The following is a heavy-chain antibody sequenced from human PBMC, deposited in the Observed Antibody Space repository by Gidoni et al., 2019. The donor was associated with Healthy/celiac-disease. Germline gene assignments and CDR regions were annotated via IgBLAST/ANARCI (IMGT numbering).Heavy chain of an antibody. CDR3: AKGQTEVGAGDY. CDR1: GFTFSSDA. J-gene: IGHJ4*02. CDR2: ISGSGGST. V-gene: IGHV3-23*01. Sequence: EVQLLESGGGLVQPGGSLSLSCAASGFTFSSDAMSWVRQATGKGLDWVSAISGSGGSTYYADSVKGRFTIARDNSKNTLYLQMNSLRAEDTAVYYCAKGQTEVGAGDYWGQGTLVTVSS. D-gene: IGHD1-26*01.